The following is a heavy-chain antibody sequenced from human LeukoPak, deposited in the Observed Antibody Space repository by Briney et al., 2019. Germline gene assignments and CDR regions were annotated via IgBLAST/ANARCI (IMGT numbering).Heavy chain of an antibody. CDR3: ARGDVGATAVPFDP. Sequence: KPSETLSLTCTVSGGSISSSSYYWGWIRQPPGKGLEWIGSIYYSGSTYYNPSLKSRVTISVDTSKNQFSLKVTSVTAADTAVYYCARGDVGATAVPFDPWGQGTLVTVSS. J-gene: IGHJ5*02. V-gene: IGHV4-39*07. CDR2: IYYSGST. CDR1: GGSISSSSYY. D-gene: IGHD1-26*01.